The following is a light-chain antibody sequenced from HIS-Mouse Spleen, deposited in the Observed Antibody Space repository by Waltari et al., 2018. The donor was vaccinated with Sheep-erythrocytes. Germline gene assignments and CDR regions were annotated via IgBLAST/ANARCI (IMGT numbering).Light chain of an antibody. CDR1: LGISSW. V-gene: IGKV1-12*01. J-gene: IGKJ5*01. Sequence: DIQMTQSPSSVSASVGARVTIPCRARLGISSWLAWYQQKPGKAPKLLIYAASSLQSGVPSRFSGSGSGTDFTLTISSLQPEDFATYYCQQANSFPITFGQGTRLEIK. CDR2: AAS. CDR3: QQANSFPIT.